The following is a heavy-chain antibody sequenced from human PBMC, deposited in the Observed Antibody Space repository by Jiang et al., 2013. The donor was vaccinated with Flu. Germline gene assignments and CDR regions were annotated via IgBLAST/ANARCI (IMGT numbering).Heavy chain of an antibody. CDR1: GGSISSGGYY. J-gene: IGHJ4*02. CDR2: IYYSGST. Sequence: PGLVKPSQTLSLTCTVSGGSISSGGYYWSWIRQHPGKGLEWIGYIYYSGSTYYNPSLKSRVTISVDTSKNQFSLKLSSVTAADTAVYYCARGYYGSGSYYPHFDYWGQGTLVTVSS. V-gene: IGHV4-31*03. D-gene: IGHD3-10*01. CDR3: ARGYYGSGSYYPHFDY.